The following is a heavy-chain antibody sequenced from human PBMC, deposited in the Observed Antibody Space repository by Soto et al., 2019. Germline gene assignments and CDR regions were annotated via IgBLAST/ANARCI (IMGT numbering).Heavy chain of an antibody. Sequence: QVQLVQSGAEVKKPGSSMKVSCKVSGDTLSTYTISWVRQAPGQGLEWMGRIIPILGLPNHSQKFQGRVTITADKSTSTSYLEMTGLRSEDTAVYYCACDLNEGLVDFGSCGQGTLVTVSS. D-gene: IGHD2-8*02. CDR1: GDTLSTYT. J-gene: IGHJ4*02. CDR3: ACDLNEGLVDFGS. CDR2: IIPILGLP. V-gene: IGHV1-69*02.